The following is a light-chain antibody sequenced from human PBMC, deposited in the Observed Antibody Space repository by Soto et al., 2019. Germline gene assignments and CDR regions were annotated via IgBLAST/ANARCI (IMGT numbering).Light chain of an antibody. J-gene: IGKJ2*01. CDR1: QSVSGN. CDR3: QQYNIWFYT. V-gene: IGKV3-15*01. CDR2: GAS. Sequence: EVVMTQSPATLSVSTGERATLSCRASQSVSGNLAWYQQKPGQAPRLLVYGASTRGTGIPARFSGSGSGTEFTLTIRSLQTDDFAVYDCQQYNIWFYTFGQGTKLEIK.